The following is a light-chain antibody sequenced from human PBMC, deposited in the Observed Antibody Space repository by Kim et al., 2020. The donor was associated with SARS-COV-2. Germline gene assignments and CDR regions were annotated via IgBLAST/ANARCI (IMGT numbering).Light chain of an antibody. V-gene: IGKV3D-20*01. J-gene: IGKJ1*01. CDR3: QQYGGSPKT. CDR1: QTVSSNY. Sequence: SPGESATLPCGASQTVSSNYLAWYQQKPGLAPRLLIYDASTRATGIQDRFSGSGSGTDFTLTISRLEPEDLAVYYCQQYGGSPKTFGQGTKVEIK. CDR2: DAS.